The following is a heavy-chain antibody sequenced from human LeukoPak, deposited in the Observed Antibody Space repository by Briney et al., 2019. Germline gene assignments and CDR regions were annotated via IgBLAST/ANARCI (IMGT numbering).Heavy chain of an antibody. CDR3: ARVNGIPLWLDAFDY. Sequence: GASVKVSCKASGYTFTSYGISWVRQAPGQGLEWMGWISAYNGNTNYAQKLQGRVTMTTDTSTSTAYMELRSLRSDDTAVYYCARVNGIPLWLDAFDYRGQGTLVTVSS. V-gene: IGHV1-18*01. D-gene: IGHD5-18*01. J-gene: IGHJ4*02. CDR2: ISAYNGNT. CDR1: GYTFTSYG.